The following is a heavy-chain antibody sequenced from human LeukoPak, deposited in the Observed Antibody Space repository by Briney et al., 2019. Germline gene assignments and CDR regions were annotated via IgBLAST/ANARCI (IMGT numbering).Heavy chain of an antibody. CDR1: GGSISSYY. Sequence: SETLSLTCTVSGGSISSYYWSWMRQPVGKGLEWIGRIYTSGSTNYNPSPKSRVTMSVDTSKNQFSLKLSSVTAADTAVYYCAREEQYAFDYWGQGTLVTVSS. D-gene: IGHD1/OR15-1a*01. J-gene: IGHJ4*02. CDR3: AREEQYAFDY. V-gene: IGHV4-4*07. CDR2: IYTSGST.